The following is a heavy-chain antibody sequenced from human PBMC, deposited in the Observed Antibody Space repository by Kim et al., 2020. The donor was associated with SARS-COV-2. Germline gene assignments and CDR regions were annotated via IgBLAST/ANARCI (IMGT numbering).Heavy chain of an antibody. J-gene: IGHJ6*03. D-gene: IGHD3-10*01. V-gene: IGHV3-48*03. CDR1: GFTFSSYE. CDR3: ARGNRIYGAGYYYYMDV. Sequence: GGSLRLSCAASGFTFSSYEMNWVRQAPGKGLEWVSYISSSGSTIYYAASVKGRFTISRDNAKNSLYLQMNSLRAEDTAVYYCARGNRIYGAGYYYYMDVWGKGTTVTVSS. CDR2: ISSSGSTI.